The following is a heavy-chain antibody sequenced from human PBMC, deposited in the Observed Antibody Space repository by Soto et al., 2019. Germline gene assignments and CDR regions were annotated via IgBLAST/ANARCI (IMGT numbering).Heavy chain of an antibody. D-gene: IGHD3-16*02. J-gene: IGHJ6*02. Sequence: GYTFTGYYMHWVRQAPGQGLEWMGWINPNSGGTKYAQKFQGWVTMTRDTSISTAYMELSSLRSEDTAVYYCARVAITVGGVIPVTYGLDVWGQGTTVTVSS. V-gene: IGHV1-2*04. CDR3: ARVAITVGGVIPVTYGLDV. CDR2: INPNSGGT. CDR1: GYTFTGYY.